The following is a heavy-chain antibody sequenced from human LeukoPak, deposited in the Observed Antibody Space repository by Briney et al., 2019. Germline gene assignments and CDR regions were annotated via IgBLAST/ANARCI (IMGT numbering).Heavy chain of an antibody. CDR1: GGSISSSNW. Sequence: SGTLSLTCAVSGGSISSSNWWSWVRQPPGKGLEWIGEIYHSGSTNYNPSLKSRVTISVDKSKNQFSLKLSSVTAADTAVYYCAQHWGDSSGYSEDYWGQGTLVTVSS. J-gene: IGHJ4*02. D-gene: IGHD3-22*01. CDR3: AQHWGDSSGYSEDY. V-gene: IGHV4-4*02. CDR2: IYHSGST.